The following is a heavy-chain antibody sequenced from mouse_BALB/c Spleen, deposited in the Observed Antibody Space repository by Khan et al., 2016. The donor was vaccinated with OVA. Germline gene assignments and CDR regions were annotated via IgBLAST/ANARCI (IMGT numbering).Heavy chain of an antibody. D-gene: IGHD3-3*01. CDR3: ARGRDGAY. CDR2: INTYTGEP. J-gene: IGHJ3*01. V-gene: IGHV9-3-1*01. CDR1: GYTFTNYG. Sequence: QIQLVQSGPELKKPGETVKISCKASGYTFTNYGMIWVKQAPGKGLRWMGWINTYTGEPTYADDFKGRFASSLETSAITAYLQINNLKNEDTSTYFCARGRDGAYWGQGTLVSVSA.